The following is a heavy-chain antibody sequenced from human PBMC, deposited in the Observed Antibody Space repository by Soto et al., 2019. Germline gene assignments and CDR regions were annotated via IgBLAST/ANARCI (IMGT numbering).Heavy chain of an antibody. CDR3: VKVSNPVVDMKVVLIFHS. J-gene: IGHJ4*02. D-gene: IGHD3-22*01. V-gene: IGHV3-64D*08. Sequence: PGGSLRLSCSASGFTFGTYAMHWVRQAPGKGLEYVSGISNNGRTTYYADSVKGRFTISRDNSKDTLYLQMRSLRADDTAVYYYVKVSNPVVDMKVVLIFHSLGQGTLVTVSS. CDR2: ISNNGRTT. CDR1: GFTFGTYA.